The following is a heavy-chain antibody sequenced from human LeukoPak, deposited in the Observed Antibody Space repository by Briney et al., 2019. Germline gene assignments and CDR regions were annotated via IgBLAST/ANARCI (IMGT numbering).Heavy chain of an antibody. D-gene: IGHD1-7*01. CDR2: IYHSGPT. J-gene: IGHJ4*02. CDR1: GGSVSNYY. CDR3: ATGSSYPPGELDY. V-gene: IGHV4-59*02. Sequence: PSETLSLTCTVSGGSVSNYYWSWVRQPPGKGLEYIGYIYHSGPTNYNPSLKSRVTMSLDTSKNQFSLKLSSVTAADTALYYCATGSSYPPGELDYWGQGSLVTVSS.